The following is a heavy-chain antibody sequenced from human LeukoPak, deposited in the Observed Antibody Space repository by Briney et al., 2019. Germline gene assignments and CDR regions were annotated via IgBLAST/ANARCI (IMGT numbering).Heavy chain of an antibody. V-gene: IGHV3-23*01. Sequence: GGSLRLSCAASGFTFSSYAMSWVRQAPGKGLEWVSAISGSVGSTYYADSVKGRFTISRDNSKNTLSLQMNSLRAEDTAVYYCATRGTYYLPHDYWGQGTMVTVSS. J-gene: IGHJ4*02. CDR1: GFTFSSYA. CDR2: ISGSVGST. CDR3: ATRGTYYLPHDY. D-gene: IGHD1-26*01.